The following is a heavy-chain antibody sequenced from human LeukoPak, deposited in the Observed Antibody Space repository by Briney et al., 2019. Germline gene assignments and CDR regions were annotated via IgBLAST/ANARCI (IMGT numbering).Heavy chain of an antibody. Sequence: GESLKISCKGSGYSFTSYWIGWVRQMPGKGLEWMGIIYPGDSDTRYSPSFRGQVTISADKSISTAYLQWSSLKASDTAMYYCARLNIVVVPAARANYYYYYMDVWGKGTTVTVSS. J-gene: IGHJ6*03. D-gene: IGHD2-2*01. V-gene: IGHV5-51*01. CDR1: GYSFTSYW. CDR3: ARLNIVVVPAARANYYYYYMDV. CDR2: IYPGDSDT.